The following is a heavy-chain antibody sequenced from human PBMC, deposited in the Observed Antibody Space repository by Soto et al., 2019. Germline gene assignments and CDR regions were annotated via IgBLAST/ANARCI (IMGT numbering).Heavy chain of an antibody. CDR1: GFTFDDYA. CDR3: AKAASDYYYGMDV. J-gene: IGHJ6*02. CDR2: ISWNSGSI. V-gene: IGHV3-9*01. Sequence: EVQLVESGGGLVQPGRSLRLSCAASGFTFDDYAMHWVRQAPGKGLEWVSGISWNSGSIGYADSVKGRFTISRDNAKNSLYLQMNSLRAEDTALYYCAKAASDYYYGMDVWGQGTTVTVSS.